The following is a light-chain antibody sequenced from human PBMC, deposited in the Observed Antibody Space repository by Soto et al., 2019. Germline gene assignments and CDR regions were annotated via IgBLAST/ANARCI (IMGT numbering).Light chain of an antibody. CDR2: AAS. CDR3: HWSENTPPLFT. V-gene: IGKV1-39*01. Sequence: DIQMTQSPSSLSASVGDRVTITCRASQSIRSNLNWYQQKPGKAPKLLIYAASSLQSGFPSRFSVSGFGTDFALTLSSLQPEDFATYYCHWSENTPPLFTFGPGTKVDIK. CDR1: QSIRSN. J-gene: IGKJ3*01.